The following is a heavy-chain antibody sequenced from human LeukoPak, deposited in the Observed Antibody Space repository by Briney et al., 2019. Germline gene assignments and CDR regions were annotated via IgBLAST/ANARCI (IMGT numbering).Heavy chain of an antibody. D-gene: IGHD4-23*01. V-gene: IGHV3-23*01. CDR3: ARDTGNFLPTGYYYYMDV. Sequence: GGSLRLSCAASGFTFSSHGMNWVRQAPGKGLEWVSGISPNGVITYYADSVKGRFTISRDNSKGTVYLQMNSLRPEDTAVYYCARDTGNFLPTGYYYYMDVWGKGTTVTVSS. J-gene: IGHJ6*03. CDR1: GFTFSSHG. CDR2: ISPNGVIT.